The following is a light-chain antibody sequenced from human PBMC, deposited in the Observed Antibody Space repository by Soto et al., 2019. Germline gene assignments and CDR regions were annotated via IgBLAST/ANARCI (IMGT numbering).Light chain of an antibody. CDR1: QGIRND. V-gene: IGKV1-6*01. CDR3: LQKYNYPRS. CDR2: AAS. J-gene: IGKJ5*01. Sequence: AIQMTQSPSSLSASVGDRVTITCRASQGIRNDLGWYQQKPGKAPDLLIYAASSLQSGVPWRFSGNGSGKDFNLPISSLQPEDFATYYWLQKYNYPRSFGQGTRLEIK.